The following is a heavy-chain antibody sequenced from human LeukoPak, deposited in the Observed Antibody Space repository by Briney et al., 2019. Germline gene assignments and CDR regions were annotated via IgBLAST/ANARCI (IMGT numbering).Heavy chain of an antibody. CDR2: ISHDGSNK. V-gene: IGHV3-30-3*01. J-gene: IGHJ4*02. CDR3: ARVLNYYDSSGYYFSY. CDR1: GFTFSYYT. D-gene: IGHD3-22*01. Sequence: PGRSLRLSCAASGFTFSYYTMHWVRQAPGKGLEWVAVISHDGSNKYYADSVKGRFTISRDNSKNTLYLQMNSLRAEDTAVYYCARVLNYYDSSGYYFSYWGQGTLVTVSS.